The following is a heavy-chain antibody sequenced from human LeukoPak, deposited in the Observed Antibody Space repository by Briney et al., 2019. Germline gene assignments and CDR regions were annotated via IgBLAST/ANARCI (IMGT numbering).Heavy chain of an antibody. CDR2: IYSGDST. CDR1: GFTISSND. J-gene: IGHJ2*01. V-gene: IGHV3-53*01. Sequence: PGGSLRLSCAASGFTISSNDMSWVRQAPGKGLEWVSVIYSGDSTYSSDSVKGRFTISRHNSKNTLYLQMNSLRAEDTAVYYCAKTSGYSYGHWYFDLRGRGTLVTVSS. CDR3: AKTSGYSYGHWYFDL. D-gene: IGHD5-18*01.